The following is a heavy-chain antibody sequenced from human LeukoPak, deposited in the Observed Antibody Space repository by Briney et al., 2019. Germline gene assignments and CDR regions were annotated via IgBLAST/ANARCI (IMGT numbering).Heavy chain of an antibody. CDR3: ARWARYCSSGSCYSWFDP. CDR1: GFTLRSYW. Sequence: PGRCLRLSRAAAGFTLRSYWMSWVRQAAGKWLEWVANMMLDGSEEYHVDTVNGRFTISSHNAKNSLYLHINSLRVHDTAVYYCARWARYCSSGSCYSWFDPWGQGTLVTASS. V-gene: IGHV3-7*01. J-gene: IGHJ5*02. CDR2: MMLDGSEE. D-gene: IGHD2-15*01.